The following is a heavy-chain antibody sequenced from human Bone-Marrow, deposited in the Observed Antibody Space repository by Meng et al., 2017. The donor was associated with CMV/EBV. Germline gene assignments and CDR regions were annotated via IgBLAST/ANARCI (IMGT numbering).Heavy chain of an antibody. J-gene: IGHJ4*02. Sequence: GGSLRLSCAASGFTFSSYSMNWVRQAPGKGLEWVSSISSSSSYIYYADSVKGRFTISRDNAKNSLYLQMNSLRAEDTAVYYCARAFLYIVVVPAAIPDYWGQGTLVTFSS. D-gene: IGHD2-2*02. CDR2: ISSSSSYI. CDR1: GFTFSSYS. V-gene: IGHV3-21*01. CDR3: ARAFLYIVVVPAAIPDY.